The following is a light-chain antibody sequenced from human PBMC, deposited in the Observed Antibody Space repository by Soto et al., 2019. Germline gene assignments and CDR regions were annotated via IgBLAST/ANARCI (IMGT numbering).Light chain of an antibody. Sequence: QSVLTQPPSVSGAPGQRVTISCTGSSSNIGAGYDGHWYQQLPGTAPKLLIYGNSNRPSGVPDRFSGSKSGTSASLAITGLQAADEAHYYCQSYDSSLSVPYVFGPGTKLTVL. CDR1: SSNIGAGYD. J-gene: IGLJ1*01. CDR3: QSYDSSLSVPYV. V-gene: IGLV1-40*01. CDR2: GNS.